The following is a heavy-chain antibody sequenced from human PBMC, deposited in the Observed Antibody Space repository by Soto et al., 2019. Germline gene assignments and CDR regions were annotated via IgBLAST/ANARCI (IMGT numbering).Heavy chain of an antibody. V-gene: IGHV3-74*01. D-gene: IGHD1-26*01. CDR3: ARAQLVGDTKGIVAFPNWFDP. J-gene: IGHJ5*02. CDR2: INSDGSST. CDR1: GFTFSSYW. Sequence: EVQLVESGGGLVQPGGSLRLSCAASGFTFSSYWMHWVRQAPGKGLVWVSRINSDGSSTSYADSVKGRFTISRDNAKNTLYLQMNSLRAEDTAVYYCARAQLVGDTKGIVAFPNWFDPWGQGTLVTVSS.